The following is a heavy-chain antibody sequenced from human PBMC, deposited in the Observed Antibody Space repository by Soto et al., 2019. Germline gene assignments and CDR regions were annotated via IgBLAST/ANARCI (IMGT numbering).Heavy chain of an antibody. D-gene: IGHD4-4*01. CDR1: GGSISSGGYY. V-gene: IGHV4-31*03. CDR3: ARFQGNPASNWFDP. Sequence: SETLSLTCTVSGGSISSGGYYWSWIRQHPGKGLEWIGYIYYSGSTYYNPSLKSRVTISVDTSKNQFSLKLSSVTAADTAVYYCARFQGNPASNWFDPWGQGTLVTVS. J-gene: IGHJ5*02. CDR2: IYYSGST.